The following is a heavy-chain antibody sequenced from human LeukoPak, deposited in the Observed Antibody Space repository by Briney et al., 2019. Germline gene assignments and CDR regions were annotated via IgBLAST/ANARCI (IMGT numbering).Heavy chain of an antibody. J-gene: IGHJ4*02. Sequence: GGSLRLSCAASGFTFSSYGMHWVRQAPGKGLEWVSAFSGSGGSTYYADSVKGRFTISRDNSKNTLYPQMNSLRAGDTAVYYCATSGLSRFGFWGQGTLVTVSS. CDR3: ATSGLSRFGF. CDR1: GFTFSSYG. CDR2: FSGSGGST. V-gene: IGHV3-23*01. D-gene: IGHD2/OR15-2a*01.